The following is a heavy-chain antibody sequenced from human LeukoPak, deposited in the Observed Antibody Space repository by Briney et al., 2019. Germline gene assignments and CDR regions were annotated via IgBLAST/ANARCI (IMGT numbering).Heavy chain of an antibody. Sequence: SETLSLTCTVSGGSISGSSYYWGWIRQPPGKGLEWIGSIYYSGSTYYNPSLKSRITISVDTSKNQFSLKLSSMTAADTAVYYCAAISTSGSRRGSFDYWGQGTLVTVSS. J-gene: IGHJ4*02. CDR2: IYYSGST. D-gene: IGHD1-26*01. CDR1: GGSISGSSYY. V-gene: IGHV4-39*01. CDR3: AAISTSGSRRGSFDY.